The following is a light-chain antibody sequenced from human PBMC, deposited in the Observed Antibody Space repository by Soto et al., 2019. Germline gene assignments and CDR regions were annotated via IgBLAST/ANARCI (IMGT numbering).Light chain of an antibody. CDR1: SSNIGAGYD. V-gene: IGLV1-40*01. CDR2: GNS. J-gene: IGLJ1*01. CDR3: QSYDSSLSAL. Sequence: SVLTQPPSVSGAPGQRVTISCPGSSSNIGAGYDVHWYQQLPGTAPKLLIYGNSNRPSGVPDRFSGSKSGTSASLAITGLQAEDEADYYCQSYDSSLSALFGTGTKVTVL.